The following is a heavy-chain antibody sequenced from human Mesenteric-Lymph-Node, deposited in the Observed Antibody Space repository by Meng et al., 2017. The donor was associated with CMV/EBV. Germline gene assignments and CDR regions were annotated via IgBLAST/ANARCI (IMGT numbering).Heavy chain of an antibody. CDR1: GYTFTDYN. CDR3: ARISACSSTSCYTAYFDY. D-gene: IGHD2-2*02. J-gene: IGHJ4*02. V-gene: IGHV1-2*02. Sequence: ASVKVSCKASGYTFTDYNFHWARQAPGQGLEWMGWINPNSGGTNYAQKFQGRVTMTRDTSISTAYMELSRLRSDDTAVYYCARISACSSTSCYTAYFDYWGQGTLVTVSS. CDR2: INPNSGGT.